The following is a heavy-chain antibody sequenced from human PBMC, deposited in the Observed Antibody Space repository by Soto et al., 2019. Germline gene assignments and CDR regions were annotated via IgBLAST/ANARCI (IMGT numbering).Heavy chain of an antibody. CDR3: ARVPAKWELLFFDY. V-gene: IGHV4-61*01. CDR2: IYYSGST. D-gene: IGHD1-26*01. J-gene: IGHJ4*02. Sequence: LSLTCTVSGGSVSSVSYYWSWIRQPPGKGLEWIGYIYYSGSTNYNPSLKSRVTISVDTSKNQFSLKLSSVTAADTAVYYCARVPAKWELLFFDYWGKGTLVTVSS. CDR1: GGSVSSVSYY.